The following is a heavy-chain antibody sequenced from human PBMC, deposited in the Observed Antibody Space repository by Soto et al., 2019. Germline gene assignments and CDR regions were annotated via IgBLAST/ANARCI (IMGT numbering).Heavy chain of an antibody. D-gene: IGHD5-12*01. J-gene: IGHJ4*02. CDR1: GYSFPSYW. V-gene: IGHV5-51*01. Sequence: PGESLKISCKGSGYSFPSYWIGWVRQMPGKGLEWMGIIYPADSDTTYSPSFQGQVTISADKSISTAYLQWSSLKASDTAIYYCARRDGYNSGFDYWGQGTLVTAPQ. CDR2: IYPADSDT. CDR3: ARRDGYNSGFDY.